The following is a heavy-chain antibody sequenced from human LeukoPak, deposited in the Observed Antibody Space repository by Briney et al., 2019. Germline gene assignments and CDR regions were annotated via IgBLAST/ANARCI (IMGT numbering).Heavy chain of an antibody. J-gene: IGHJ3*01. CDR1: GGSISSCY. CDR2: IYYSGSS. Sequence: SETLSLTCTVSGGSISSCYWSWIRHPPGEGLEWSGDIYYSGSSYYNPSLKSRLTISLDTSTNQLSLKLNSVAAADTAVYYYSGNKPFDPFDLWGQGTMLRVSS. CDR3: SGNKPFDPFDL. V-gene: IGHV4-59*01. D-gene: IGHD3-9*01.